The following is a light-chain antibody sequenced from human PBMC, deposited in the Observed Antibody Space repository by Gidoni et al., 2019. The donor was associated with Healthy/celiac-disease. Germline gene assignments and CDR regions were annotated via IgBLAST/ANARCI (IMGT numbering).Light chain of an antibody. Sequence: DIVMIQPPDSLAVSLGERATINCKSSQSVLYSSNNKNYLAWYQQKPGQPPKLLIYWASTRESGVPDRFSGSGSGTDFTRTISSLQAEDVAVYYCQQYYSTLRTFGQGTKVEIK. V-gene: IGKV4-1*01. J-gene: IGKJ1*01. CDR1: QSVLYSSNNKNY. CDR3: QQYYSTLRT. CDR2: WAS.